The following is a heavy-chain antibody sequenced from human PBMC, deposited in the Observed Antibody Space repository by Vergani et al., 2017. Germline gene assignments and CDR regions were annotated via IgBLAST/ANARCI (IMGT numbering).Heavy chain of an antibody. V-gene: IGHV3-38-3*01. CDR3: AKARYSSSYLSPYYYYYGMDV. CDR1: GFTVSSNE. J-gene: IGHJ6*02. Sequence: EVQLVESRGVLVQPGGSLRLSCAASGFTVSSNEMSWVRQAPGKGLEWVSSISGGSTYYADSRKGRFTISRDNSKNTLYLQMNSLRAEDTAVYYCAKARYSSSYLSPYYYYYGMDVWGQGTTVTVSS. CDR2: ISGGST. D-gene: IGHD6-13*01.